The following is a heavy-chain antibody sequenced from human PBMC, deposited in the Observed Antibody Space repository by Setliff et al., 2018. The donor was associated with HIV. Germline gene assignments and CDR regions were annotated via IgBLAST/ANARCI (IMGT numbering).Heavy chain of an antibody. D-gene: IGHD2-15*01. CDR3: ARGSGRFCSGGRCSAIDY. CDR2: IYQTGAT. J-gene: IGHJ4*02. V-gene: IGHV4-38-2*01. CDR1: GFSINSGYY. Sequence: SETLSLTCAVSGFSINSGYYWGWIRQPPGKGLEWIGSIYQTGATYYNPSLKSRVTISVDTSQDQFSLRLSSVTAADTAVYYCARGSGRFCSGGRCSAIDYWGQGTLVTVSS.